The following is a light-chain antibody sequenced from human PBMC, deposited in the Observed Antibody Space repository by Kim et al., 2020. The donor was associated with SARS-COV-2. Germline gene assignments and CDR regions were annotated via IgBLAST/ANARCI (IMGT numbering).Light chain of an antibody. J-gene: IGLJ2*01. Sequence: SYELTQPPSASVSPGQTASITCSGDKLGDKYACWYQQKPGQSPVLVIYQDTKRPSGIPERFSGSNSGNTATLTISGTQAMDEADYYCQAWDSSPVVFGGGTQLTVL. V-gene: IGLV3-1*01. CDR1: KLGDKY. CDR3: QAWDSSPVV. CDR2: QDT.